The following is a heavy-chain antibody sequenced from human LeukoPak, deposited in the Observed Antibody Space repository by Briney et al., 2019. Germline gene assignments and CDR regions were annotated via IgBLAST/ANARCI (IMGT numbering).Heavy chain of an antibody. D-gene: IGHD2-21*01. CDR1: GYTFTSYY. V-gene: IGHV1-46*01. CDR3: ARVEHVAGSFDY. J-gene: IGHJ4*02. Sequence: ASVKVSCKASGYTFTSYYVHWVRQAPGQGLEWMGIINPSGGSTSYAQKFQGRVTMTRDTSTSTVTMELSSLTSEDTAVYYCARVEHVAGSFDYWGQGTLVTVSS. CDR2: INPSGGST.